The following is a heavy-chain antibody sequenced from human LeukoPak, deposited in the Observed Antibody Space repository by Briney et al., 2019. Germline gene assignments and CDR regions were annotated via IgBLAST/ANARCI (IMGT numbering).Heavy chain of an antibody. CDR2: IWYDGSNK. D-gene: IGHD5-12*01. CDR3: ARKDRSGYDFERKVQGPFSSAFDI. Sequence: GGSLRLSCAASGFTFSSYGMRWVRQAPGTGLEWVPVIWYDGSNKYCADSVKGRFTISRDNSKNTLYLQMNSLRAEDTAVYYCARKDRSGYDFERKVQGPFSSAFDIWGQGTMVTVSS. V-gene: IGHV3-33*08. CDR1: GFTFSSYG. J-gene: IGHJ3*02.